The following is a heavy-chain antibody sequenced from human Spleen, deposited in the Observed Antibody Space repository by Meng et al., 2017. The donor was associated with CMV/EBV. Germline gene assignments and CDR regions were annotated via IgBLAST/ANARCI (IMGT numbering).Heavy chain of an antibody. D-gene: IGHD2-21*01. CDR3: SRRGTSYCGVDCLAWFDP. CDR2: IRVHNGDT. CDR1: GYTFSSYG. J-gene: IGHJ5*02. Sequence: ASVKVSCKASGYTFSSYGINWVRQAHGQGLEWLGWIRVHNGDTKYSQKFQDRVTLTTDTSTSTAYMELRSLRSDDTAVYYRSRRGTSYCGVDCLAWFDPWGQGTLVTVSS. V-gene: IGHV1-18*01.